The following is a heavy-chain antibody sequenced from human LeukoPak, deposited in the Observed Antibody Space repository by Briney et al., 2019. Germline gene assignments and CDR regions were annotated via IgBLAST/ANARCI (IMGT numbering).Heavy chain of an antibody. CDR2: ISSSSSYI. CDR3: ARAYGYVDY. Sequence: GGSLRLSCAASGFTVSSNYMSWVRQAPGKGLEWVSSISSSSSYIYYADSVKGRFTISRDNAKNSLYLQMNSPRAEDTAVYYCARAYGYVDYWGQGTLVTVSS. D-gene: IGHD2-15*01. CDR1: GFTVSSNY. J-gene: IGHJ4*02. V-gene: IGHV3-21*01.